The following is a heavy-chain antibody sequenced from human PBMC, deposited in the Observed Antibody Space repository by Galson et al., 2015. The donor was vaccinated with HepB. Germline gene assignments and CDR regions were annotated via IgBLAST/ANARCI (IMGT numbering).Heavy chain of an antibody. CDR1: GYTFTSYA. D-gene: IGHD3/OR15-3a*01. Sequence: SVKVSCKASGYTFTSYAMHWVRQAPGQRLEWMGWINAGNGNTKYSQKFQGRVTITRDTSASTAYMELSSLRSEDTAVYYCARSPLGLVPSPISWFDPWGQGTLVTVSS. CDR3: ARSPLGLVPSPISWFDP. V-gene: IGHV1-3*01. CDR2: INAGNGNT. J-gene: IGHJ5*02.